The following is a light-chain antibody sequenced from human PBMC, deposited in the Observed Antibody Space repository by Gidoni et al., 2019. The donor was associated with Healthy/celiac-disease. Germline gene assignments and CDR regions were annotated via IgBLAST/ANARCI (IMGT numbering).Light chain of an antibody. Sequence: QAVLTQPSSLSPSPGASASLTCTLRSGINVGTYRIYWYQQKSGSPPHYLLRYKSDSDKQQGSGVPSRFSGSKDASANAGILLISGLQSEDEADYYCMIWHSSAWVFGGGTKLTVL. CDR3: MIWHSSAWV. CDR1: SGINVGTYR. V-gene: IGLV5-45*02. J-gene: IGLJ3*02. CDR2: YKSDSDK.